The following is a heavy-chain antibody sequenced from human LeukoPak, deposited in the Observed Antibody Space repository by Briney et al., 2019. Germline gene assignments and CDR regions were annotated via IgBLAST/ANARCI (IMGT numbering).Heavy chain of an antibody. CDR1: GYTFTGYY. Sequence: ASVKVSCKASGYTFTGYYMHWVRQAPGQGLEWMGWINPNSGGTNYAQKFQGRVTMTRDTSTSTAYMELRSLRSDDTAVYYCARVIGYCSSTSCSYFDYWGQGTLVTVSS. J-gene: IGHJ4*02. CDR3: ARVIGYCSSTSCSYFDY. CDR2: INPNSGGT. V-gene: IGHV1-2*02. D-gene: IGHD2-2*01.